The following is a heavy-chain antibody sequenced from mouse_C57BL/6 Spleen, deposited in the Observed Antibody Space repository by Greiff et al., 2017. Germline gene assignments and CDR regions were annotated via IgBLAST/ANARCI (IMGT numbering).Heavy chain of an antibody. CDR3: GRVWDYFDY. D-gene: IGHD4-1*01. J-gene: IGHJ2*01. V-gene: IGHV5-16*01. Sequence: DVKFVEPEGGLVQPGSSMKLSCTASGFTFSDYYMAWVRQVPEKGLEWVANINYDGSSTYYLDYLKSRFIISRDNSKNLLNLQRRNLESEDTATYYCGRVWDYFDYWGQGTTLTVSS. CDR1: GFTFSDYY. CDR2: INYDGSST.